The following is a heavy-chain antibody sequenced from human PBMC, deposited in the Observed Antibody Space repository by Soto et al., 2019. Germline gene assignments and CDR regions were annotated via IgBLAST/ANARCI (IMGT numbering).Heavy chain of an antibody. Sequence: QVQLVESGGGVVQPGRSLRLSCAASGFTFSSYAMYWVRQAPGKGLEWVAVISYDGSNKYYADSVKGRFTISRDNSKNTLYLQMNSLRAEDTAVYYCARVSSGWYSHYYYGMDVWGQGTTVTVSS. J-gene: IGHJ6*02. CDR1: GFTFSSYA. D-gene: IGHD6-19*01. CDR3: ARVSSGWYSHYYYGMDV. CDR2: ISYDGSNK. V-gene: IGHV3-30-3*01.